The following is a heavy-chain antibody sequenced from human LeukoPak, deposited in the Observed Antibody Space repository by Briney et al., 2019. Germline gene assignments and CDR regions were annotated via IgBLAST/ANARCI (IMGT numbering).Heavy chain of an antibody. Sequence: PGGSLRLSCAASGFTVSSNYMSWVRQAPGKGLEWVSVIYSGGSTYYADSVKGRFTTSRDNSKNTLYLQMNSLRAEDTAVYYCARVRYYDSSGFFDYWGQGTLVTVSS. CDR1: GFTVSSNY. D-gene: IGHD3-22*01. V-gene: IGHV3-66*01. CDR3: ARVRYYDSSGFFDY. J-gene: IGHJ4*02. CDR2: IYSGGST.